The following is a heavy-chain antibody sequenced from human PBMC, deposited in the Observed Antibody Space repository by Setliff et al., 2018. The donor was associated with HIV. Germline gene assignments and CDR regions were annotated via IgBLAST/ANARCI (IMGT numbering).Heavy chain of an antibody. V-gene: IGHV3-11*04. CDR3: AGLVVVETAGDIFDL. CDR1: GFTFSEYQ. J-gene: IGHJ3*01. D-gene: IGHD2-21*02. Sequence: PGGSLRLSCEASGFTFSEYQMSWIRRAPGKGLEWISYISSSGHTIYYADSVEGRFTISRDNAKNSMFLEMNSLRAEDSADYYCAGLVVVETAGDIFDLWGQGTPVTVSS. CDR2: ISSSGHTI.